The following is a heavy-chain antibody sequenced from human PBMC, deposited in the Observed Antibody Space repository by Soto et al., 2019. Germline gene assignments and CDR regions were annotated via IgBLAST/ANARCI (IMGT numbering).Heavy chain of an antibody. Sequence: TSETLSLTCTVSGGSISSGDYYWSWIRQPPGKGLEWIGYIYYSGSTYYNPSLKSRVTISVDTSKNQFSLKLSSVTAADTAVYYCARVGPMVRGVIVDYWGQGTLVTVSS. CDR1: GGSISSGDYY. J-gene: IGHJ4*02. CDR2: IYYSGST. V-gene: IGHV4-30-4*01. CDR3: ARVGPMVRGVIVDY. D-gene: IGHD3-10*01.